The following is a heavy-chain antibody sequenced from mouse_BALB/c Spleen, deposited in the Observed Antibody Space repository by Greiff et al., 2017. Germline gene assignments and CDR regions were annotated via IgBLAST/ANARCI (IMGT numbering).Heavy chain of an antibody. V-gene: IGHV1-77*01. D-gene: IGHD1-1*01. CDR3: AREEDYGSRYFDY. CDR1: GYTFTDYY. J-gene: IGHJ2*01. CDR2: IYPGSGNT. Sequence: QVQLQQSGAELARPGASVKLSCKASGYTFTDYYINWVKQRTGQGLEWIGEIYPGSGNTYYNEKFKGKATLTADKSSSTAYMQLSSLTSEDSAVYFCAREEDYGSRYFDYWGQGTTLTVSS.